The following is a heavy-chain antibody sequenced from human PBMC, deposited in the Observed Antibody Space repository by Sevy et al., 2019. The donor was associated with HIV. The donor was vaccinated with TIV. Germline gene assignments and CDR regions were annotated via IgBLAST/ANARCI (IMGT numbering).Heavy chain of an antibody. CDR1: GGSISSYY. V-gene: IGHV4-4*07. CDR2: IYTSGST. J-gene: IGHJ6*02. Sequence: SETLSLTCTVSGGSISSYYWSWIRQPAGKGLEWIGRIYTSGSTNYNPSLKSRVTMSVDTSKNQFSLKLSSVTAADTAVYYCAREAYCSSTSCYTGVAVGYYYYGMDVWGQGTTVTVSS. CDR3: AREAYCSSTSCYTGVAVGYYYYGMDV. D-gene: IGHD2-2*02.